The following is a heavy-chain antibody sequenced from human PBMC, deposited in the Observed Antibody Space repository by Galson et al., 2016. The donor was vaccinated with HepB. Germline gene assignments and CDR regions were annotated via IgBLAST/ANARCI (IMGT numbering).Heavy chain of an antibody. V-gene: IGHV4-34*01. CDR2: IDHSGST. CDR3: ARGTTYYYYYGMDV. Sequence: SETLSLTCAVSGGSFSGYYWTWIRQPPGKGLEWIGEIDHSGSTNYNPSLKSRVTISVDTSKRQVSLKLSSMTAADTAVYYCARGTTYYYYYGMDVWGQGTTVTVSS. CDR1: GGSFSGYY. J-gene: IGHJ6*02. D-gene: IGHD1-14*01.